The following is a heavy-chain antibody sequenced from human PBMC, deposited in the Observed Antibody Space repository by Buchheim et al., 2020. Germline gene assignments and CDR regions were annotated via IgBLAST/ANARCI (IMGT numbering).Heavy chain of an antibody. CDR2: INHSGST. D-gene: IGHD6-6*01. J-gene: IGHJ4*02. Sequence: QVQLQQWGAGLLKPSETLSLTCAVYGGSFSGYYWSWIRQPPGKGLEWIGEINHSGSTNYNPSLKSRVTISVDTSKNQFSLKLSSVTAADTAVYYCARGHYAQEDSSSYYFDYWGQGTL. CDR3: ARGHYAQEDSSSYYFDY. CDR1: GGSFSGYY. V-gene: IGHV4-34*01.